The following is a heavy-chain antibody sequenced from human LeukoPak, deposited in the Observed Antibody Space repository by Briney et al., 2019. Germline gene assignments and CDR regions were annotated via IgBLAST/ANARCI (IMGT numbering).Heavy chain of an antibody. Sequence: PGGSLRLSCSASGFTFSSYPMHWVRQAPGKGLEYVSAISSNGGSTYYADSVKGRFTISRANSKNTLYLQMSSLRAEDTAVYYCVTLGMGGYFDYWGQGTLVTVSS. CDR1: GFTFSSYP. J-gene: IGHJ4*02. CDR2: ISSNGGST. D-gene: IGHD7-27*01. CDR3: VTLGMGGYFDY. V-gene: IGHV3-64D*09.